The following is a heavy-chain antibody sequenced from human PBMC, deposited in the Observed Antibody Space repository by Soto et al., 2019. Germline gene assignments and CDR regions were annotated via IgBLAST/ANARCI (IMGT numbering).Heavy chain of an antibody. J-gene: IGHJ4*02. Sequence: QVQLVESGGGVVQPGRSLRLSCAASGFTFTTYAMNWVRQTPGKGLEWVAVISYDGSNKYYADSVKGRFTISRDNSKNTLYLQMNSLRAEDTAVYYCARDSLSTSLITGPPFESLGQGIQVTVSS. CDR2: ISYDGSNK. V-gene: IGHV3-30-3*01. CDR3: ARDSLSTSLITGPPFES. CDR1: GFTFTTYA. D-gene: IGHD1-20*01.